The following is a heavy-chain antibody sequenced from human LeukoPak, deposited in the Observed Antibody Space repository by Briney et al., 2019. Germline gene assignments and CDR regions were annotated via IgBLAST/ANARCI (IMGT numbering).Heavy chain of an antibody. CDR3: ARDTTFYDSSGYHPYWYFDL. Sequence: SETLSLTCTVSGGSITTHYWSWIRQPPGEGLQWIASIYHTGASNYNPSLKSRITISLDTSKNQFPLELRYVTDADTAEYYCARDTTFYDSSGYHPYWYFDLWGRGTPVTVSS. V-gene: IGHV4-59*11. CDR1: GGSITTHY. J-gene: IGHJ2*01. CDR2: IYHTGAS. D-gene: IGHD3-22*01.